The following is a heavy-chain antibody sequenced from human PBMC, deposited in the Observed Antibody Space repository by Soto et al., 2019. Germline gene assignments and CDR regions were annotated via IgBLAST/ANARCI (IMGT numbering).Heavy chain of an antibody. CDR3: ARCANEVVLAAIDYYYGIDD. Sequence: GSVNVSCKASGYTFTSYDMNWVRQATGQGLEGMGWMNPNSGNTGFVQKFQGRATITRNTSISPAYMAPSSLRSEETDVCYCARCANEVVLAAIDYYYGIDDWGQGTTVTVSS. CDR1: GYTFTSYD. V-gene: IGHV1-8*01. J-gene: IGHJ6*02. CDR2: MNPNSGNT. D-gene: IGHD2-2*01.